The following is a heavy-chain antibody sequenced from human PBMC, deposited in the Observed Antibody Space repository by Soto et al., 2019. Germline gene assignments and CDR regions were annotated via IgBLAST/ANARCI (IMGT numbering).Heavy chain of an antibody. Sequence: QVQLVESGGGVVQPGRSLSLSCAASGFTFSSYGIHWVRQAPGKGLEWVAVIWSDESNKYYADSVKGRFTISRDNTKNTLYLQMNSLRAEDTAVYYCAREVLVRGIKYHAMDVWGQGTTVTVSS. V-gene: IGHV3-33*01. D-gene: IGHD3-10*01. CDR2: IWSDESNK. CDR3: AREVLVRGIKYHAMDV. CDR1: GFTFSSYG. J-gene: IGHJ6*02.